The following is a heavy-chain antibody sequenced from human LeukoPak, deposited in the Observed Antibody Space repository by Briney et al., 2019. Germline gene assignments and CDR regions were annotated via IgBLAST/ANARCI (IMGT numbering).Heavy chain of an antibody. Sequence: GESLKISCKVSGYSFTNYCIGWVRQMPGKGLEWMGIIYPGDSGPTYSPSFQGQVTISVDKSISTAYLQRSSLQASDTALYYCGMSGDRVPLQDDVFDVWGQGTMVTAST. CDR1: GYSFTNYC. D-gene: IGHD1-26*01. V-gene: IGHV5-51*01. CDR2: IYPGDSGP. J-gene: IGHJ3*01. CDR3: GMSGDRVPLQDDVFDV.